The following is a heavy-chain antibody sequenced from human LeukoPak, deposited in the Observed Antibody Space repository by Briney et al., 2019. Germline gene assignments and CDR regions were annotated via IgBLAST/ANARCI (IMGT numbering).Heavy chain of an antibody. CDR1: GFTFSKYG. CDR3: ARADGSGSYLLRDY. J-gene: IGHJ4*02. Sequence: GGSLRLSCAASGFTFSKYGMHWVRQAPGKGLEWVGVISYDGGEQHYGASVKGRFSISRDDSKSTIYLQMNSLTVEDTAVYYCARADGSGSYLLRDYWGQGTLVTVSS. V-gene: IGHV3-30*03. CDR2: ISYDGGEQ. D-gene: IGHD1-26*01.